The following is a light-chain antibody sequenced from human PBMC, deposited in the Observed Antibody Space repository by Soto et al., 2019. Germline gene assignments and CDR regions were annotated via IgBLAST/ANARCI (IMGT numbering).Light chain of an antibody. CDR2: EVT. CDR3: CSYAGSSYV. CDR1: SSDVGTYNL. J-gene: IGLJ1*01. V-gene: IGLV2-23*02. Sequence: QSALTQPASVSGSPGQSITISCTGSSSDVGTYNLVPWYQQHPGEAPKLMIYEVTKRPSGVSNRFSGSKSGNTASLTISGLQAEDEADYYCCSYAGSSYVFGTGTKVTVL.